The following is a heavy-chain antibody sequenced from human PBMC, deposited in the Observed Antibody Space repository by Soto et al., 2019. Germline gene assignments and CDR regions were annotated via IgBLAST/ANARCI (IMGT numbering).Heavy chain of an antibody. V-gene: IGHV3-23*01. CDR3: AKDRGGYCTRTTCYGGGSFDY. CDR1: GFTFSSYA. Sequence: EVQLLESGGGLVQPGGSLRLSCAASGFTFSSYAMSWVRQAPGKGLEWVSSISGNGGSTNYADSVKGRFTISRDNSKNGVSLQRNSLRAEDTAIYSCAKDRGGYCTRTTCYGGGSFDYWGQGTLVTVSS. J-gene: IGHJ4*02. CDR2: ISGNGGST. D-gene: IGHD2-2*01.